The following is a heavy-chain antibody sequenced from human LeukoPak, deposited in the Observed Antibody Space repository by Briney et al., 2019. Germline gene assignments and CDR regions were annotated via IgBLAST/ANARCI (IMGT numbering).Heavy chain of an antibody. Sequence: SETLSLTCTVSGGSMSSYYWSWIRQSPGKGLEWIGYIFYSGSTNYNSSLKSRVTISVDTPKNQFSLRLSSVTAADTAVYYCAREGYDGSVNYNTDLWGQGTAVTVSS. D-gene: IGHD3-22*01. CDR3: AREGYDGSVNYNTDL. CDR1: GGSMSSYY. CDR2: IFYSGST. J-gene: IGHJ4*02. V-gene: IGHV4-59*01.